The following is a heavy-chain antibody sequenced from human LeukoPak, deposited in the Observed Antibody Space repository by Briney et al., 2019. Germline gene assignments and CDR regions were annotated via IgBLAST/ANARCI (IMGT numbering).Heavy chain of an antibody. J-gene: IGHJ5*02. CDR3: ARGGNNTAISNWFDP. V-gene: IGHV4-4*02. CDR2: IYHSGST. D-gene: IGHD5-18*01. Sequence: SGTLSLTCAVSGGSVSISNWYSWVRQPPGKGLEWIGEIYHSGSTNYNPSLKSRVTILVDKSKNQFSLNVISVTAADTAVYYCARGGNNTAISNWFDPWGQGTLVTVSS. CDR1: GGSVSISNW.